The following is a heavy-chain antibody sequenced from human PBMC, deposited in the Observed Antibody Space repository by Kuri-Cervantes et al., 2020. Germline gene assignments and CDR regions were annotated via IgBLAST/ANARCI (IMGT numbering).Heavy chain of an antibody. Sequence: ASVKVSCQASGYTFTSYYMHWVRQAPGQGLEWMGINDPSGGSTSYTQKFQGRVTMTRDTSTSTAYMELRSLRSDDTAVYYCARMDYYDTSGGGAFDIWGQGTMVTVSS. J-gene: IGHJ3*02. CDR2: NDPSGGST. CDR3: ARMDYYDTSGGGAFDI. D-gene: IGHD3-22*01. V-gene: IGHV1-46*01. CDR1: GYTFTSYY.